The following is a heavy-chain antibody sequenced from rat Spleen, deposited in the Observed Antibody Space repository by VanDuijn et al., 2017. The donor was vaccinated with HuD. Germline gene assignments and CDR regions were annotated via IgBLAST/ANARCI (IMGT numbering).Heavy chain of an antibody. V-gene: IGHV5S13*01. CDR1: GFTFSNYD. Sequence: EVQLVESGGGLVQPGRSMKLSCAASGFTFSNYDMAWVSQAPTKGLEWVASISTGGGNTYYRDSVKGRFTISRDNAKNTQYLQMDSLRSEDTATYYCARQDVYYGLLPTRWFAYWGQGTLVTVSS. J-gene: IGHJ3*01. CDR2: ISTGGGNT. D-gene: IGHD1-6*01. CDR3: ARQDVYYGLLPTRWFAY.